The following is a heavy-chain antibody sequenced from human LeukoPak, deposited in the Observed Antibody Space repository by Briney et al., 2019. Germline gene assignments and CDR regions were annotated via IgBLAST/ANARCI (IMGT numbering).Heavy chain of an antibody. CDR3: ARGLAAAGKRRFDP. V-gene: IGHV4-34*01. CDR1: GGSFSGYY. D-gene: IGHD6-13*01. Sequence: SETLSLTCAVSGGSFSGYYWSWLRQPPGQGLEWIGEINHSGSTNYNPSLMRRVTISVDTSKNQFSLKLSSVTAADTAVYYCARGLAAAGKRRFDPWGQGTLVTVSS. CDR2: INHSGST. J-gene: IGHJ5*02.